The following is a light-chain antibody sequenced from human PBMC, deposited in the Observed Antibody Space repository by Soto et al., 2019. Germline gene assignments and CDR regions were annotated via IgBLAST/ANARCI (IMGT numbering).Light chain of an antibody. CDR2: GAS. CDR1: QSVSSN. V-gene: IGKV3-15*01. CDR3: QQRSNWPPLT. J-gene: IGKJ5*01. Sequence: EIVMTQSPATLSVSPGERATLSCRASQSVSSNLAWYQQKPGQAPRLLIYGASTRATGIPARFSGSGSGTDFTLIISSLEPEDFAVYYCQQRSNWPPLTFGQGTRLEIK.